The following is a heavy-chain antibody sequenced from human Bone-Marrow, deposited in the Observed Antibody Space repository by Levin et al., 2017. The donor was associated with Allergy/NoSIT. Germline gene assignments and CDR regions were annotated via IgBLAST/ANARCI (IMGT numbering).Heavy chain of an antibody. D-gene: IGHD1-1*01. V-gene: IGHV3-33*01. CDR3: ARDLDTSELFVS. CDR1: GFTSSDRG. J-gene: IGHJ4*02. Sequence: GGSLRLSCAASGFTSSDRGMHWVRQAPGKGLEWVGIIWYDGTNKHYADSVRGRFTISRDNSKNTLYRQMTSLTAENTDLYYCARDLDTSELFVSWGQGTLVTVAS. CDR2: IWYDGTNK.